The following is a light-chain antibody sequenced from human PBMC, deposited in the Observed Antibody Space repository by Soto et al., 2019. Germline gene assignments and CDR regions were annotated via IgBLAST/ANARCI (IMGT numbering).Light chain of an antibody. CDR3: SSYAGSDTLV. Sequence: QSVLTQPASVSGSPGQSITISCTGTSNDVGSYNLVSWYQQHPGKAPKVMIYEVSKRPTEVSNRFSASKSGNTASLTISGLQTEDEAEYYCSSYAGSDTLVFGGGTKVTV. V-gene: IGLV2-23*02. CDR1: SNDVGSYNL. J-gene: IGLJ3*02. CDR2: EVS.